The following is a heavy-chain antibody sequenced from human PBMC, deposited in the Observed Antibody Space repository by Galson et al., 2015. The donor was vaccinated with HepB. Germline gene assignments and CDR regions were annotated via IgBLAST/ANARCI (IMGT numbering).Heavy chain of an antibody. J-gene: IGHJ4*02. V-gene: IGHV3-20*01. D-gene: IGHD1-26*01. CDR3: ARGRGSCPRHYLDS. CDR2: INWNSGSP. Sequence: SLRLSCAASGFTFGDYGMSWVRQAPGKGLEWVSGINWNSGSPSYADSVKGRFTFSRDNAKNSLYLQMNSLRAEDTALYHCARGRGSCPRHYLDSWGQGALVTVSS. CDR1: GFTFGDYG.